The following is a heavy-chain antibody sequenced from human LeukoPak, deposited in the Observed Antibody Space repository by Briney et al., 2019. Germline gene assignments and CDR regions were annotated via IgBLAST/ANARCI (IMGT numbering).Heavy chain of an antibody. CDR3: ARDHQWLVPYFDY. D-gene: IGHD6-19*01. CDR2: ISAYNGNT. V-gene: IGHV1-18*01. J-gene: IGHJ4*02. Sequence: ASVKVSCKASGYTFTSYGISWVRQAPGQGLEGMGWISAYNGNTNYTQKLQGTVTMTTDTSTSTAYMALRSLRSDDTAVYYCARDHQWLVPYFDYWGQGTLVTVSS. CDR1: GYTFTSYG.